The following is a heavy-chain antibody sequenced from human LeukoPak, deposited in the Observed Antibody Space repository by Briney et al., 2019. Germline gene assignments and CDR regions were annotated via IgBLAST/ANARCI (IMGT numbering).Heavy chain of an antibody. CDR1: GFNFSSYS. J-gene: IGHJ4*02. CDR3: ASQPPGYCSGGSCPGGY. V-gene: IGHV3-23*01. D-gene: IGHD2-15*01. CDR2: ISGRDGST. Sequence: GGSLRLFCSASGFNFSSYSMSWGRQAPGKGLELVSAISGRDGSTYYADSVKGRFTISRENCKNTLYLQMNSLRAEDTAVYYCASQPPGYCSGGSCPGGYWGQGTLVTVSS.